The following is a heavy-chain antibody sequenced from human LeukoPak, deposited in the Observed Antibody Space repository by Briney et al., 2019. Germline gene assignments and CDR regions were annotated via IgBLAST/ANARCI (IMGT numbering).Heavy chain of an antibody. V-gene: IGHV4-4*07. CDR1: GVSISSYY. Sequence: SETLSLTCTVFGVSISSYYWSWIRQPAGKGLEWIGRFYTSGSTNYNPSLKSRVTMSVDTSKNQFSLKLKSVTAADTAVYYCARDRTVVGTYYYYGMDVWGQGTTVTVSS. CDR2: FYTSGST. CDR3: ARDRTVVGTYYYYGMDV. D-gene: IGHD4-23*01. J-gene: IGHJ6*02.